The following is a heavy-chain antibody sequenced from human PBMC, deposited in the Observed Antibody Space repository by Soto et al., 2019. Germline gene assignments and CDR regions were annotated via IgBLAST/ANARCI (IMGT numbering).Heavy chain of an antibody. V-gene: IGHV3-21*01. Sequence: EVQLVESGGGLVKPGGSLRLSCAASGFTFSSYSMNWVRQAPGKGLEWVSSISSSSSYIYYADSVKGRFTISRDNAKNSLYLQMTSLRAEDTAVYYCARDRGLAARPLGWGQGTLVTVSS. J-gene: IGHJ4*02. CDR2: ISSSSSYI. CDR1: GFTFSSYS. D-gene: IGHD6-6*01. CDR3: ARDRGLAARPLG.